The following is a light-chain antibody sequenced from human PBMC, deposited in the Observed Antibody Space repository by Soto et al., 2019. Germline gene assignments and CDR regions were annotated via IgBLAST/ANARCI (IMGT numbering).Light chain of an antibody. V-gene: IGLV2-14*03. Sequence: QSALTQPASVSGSPGQSITISCNGTSSDIGAYNYVSWYQQHPGKAPKLMIYDVNIRPSGVSNRFSGSKSGNTASLTISGLQAEDEADYYCTSWTTSTTMIFGGGTKLTVL. CDR2: DVN. CDR3: TSWTTSTTMI. CDR1: SSDIGAYNY. J-gene: IGLJ2*01.